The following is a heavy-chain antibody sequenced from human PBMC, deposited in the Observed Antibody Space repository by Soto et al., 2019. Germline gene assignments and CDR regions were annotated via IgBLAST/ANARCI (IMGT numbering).Heavy chain of an antibody. D-gene: IGHD1-1*01. V-gene: IGHV1-2*02. CDR2: INPNTGAT. J-gene: IGHJ6*02. Sequence: ASVKVSCKTSASFFTAYYIHWVRQAPGQGLEWMGWINPNTGATNYPQKFQGRVTMTSDTSISTAYMELSSLISDDTAVYYCARDHNPHQYYHGTDVWGQGTTLTLS. CDR1: ASFFTAYY. CDR3: ARDHNPHQYYHGTDV.